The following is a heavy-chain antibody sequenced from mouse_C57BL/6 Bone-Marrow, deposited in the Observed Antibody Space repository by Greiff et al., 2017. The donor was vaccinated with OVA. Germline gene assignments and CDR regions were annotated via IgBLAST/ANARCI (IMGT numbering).Heavy chain of an antibody. CDR3: ARSGWLLPYLDY. CDR2: LNPNYGTT. CDR1: GYSFTDYN. V-gene: IGHV1-39*01. Sequence: VQLQQSGPELVKPGASVKISCKASGYSFTDYNLNWVKQSNGKSLEWIGVLNPNYGTTSSNQKFKGKATLSVDQSSSTAYMQLNSLTSEDSAVYYCARSGWLLPYLDYWGQGTTRTVSS. J-gene: IGHJ2*01. D-gene: IGHD2-3*01.